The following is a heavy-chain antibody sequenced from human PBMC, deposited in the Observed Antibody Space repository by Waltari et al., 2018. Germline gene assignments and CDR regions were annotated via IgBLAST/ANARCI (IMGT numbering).Heavy chain of an antibody. D-gene: IGHD5-12*01. Sequence: EVQLVESGGGLVQPGGSLSLSCAASGFTFSDSAMTLVRQAPGKGLEWVSAISGSGGSTYYADSVKGRFTISRDNSKNTLYLQMNSLRAEDTAVYYCARPYRDGYNPFDYWGQGTLVTVSS. CDR1: GFTFSDSA. J-gene: IGHJ4*02. V-gene: IGHV3-23*04. CDR2: ISGSGGST. CDR3: ARPYRDGYNPFDY.